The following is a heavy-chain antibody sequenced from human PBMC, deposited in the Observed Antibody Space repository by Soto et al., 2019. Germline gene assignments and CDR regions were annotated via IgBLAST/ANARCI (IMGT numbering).Heavy chain of an antibody. D-gene: IGHD2-15*01. CDR1: GGTFSSYA. V-gene: IGHV1-69*06. CDR2: IIPIFGTA. Sequence: ASVKVSCKASGGTFSSYAISWVRQAPRQGLEWMGGIIPIFGTANYAQKFQGRVTITADKSTSTAYMELSSLRSEDTAVYYCARMSTPVSRGMDVWGQGTTVTVSS. CDR3: ARMSTPVSRGMDV. J-gene: IGHJ6*02.